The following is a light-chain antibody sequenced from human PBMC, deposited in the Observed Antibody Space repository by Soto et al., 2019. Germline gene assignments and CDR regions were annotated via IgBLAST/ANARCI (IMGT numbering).Light chain of an antibody. CDR2: DAS. CDR3: QQYFSEST. CDR1: QSISQY. Sequence: DIQMTQFPSSLSASVGDRVTITCRASQSISQYLAWYQQKPGKAPNLLIYDASTLEGGIPSRFSGSGSGTKFTLTISRLQTDDFATYYCQQYFSESTFGQGTKLGIK. V-gene: IGKV1-5*01. J-gene: IGKJ2*01.